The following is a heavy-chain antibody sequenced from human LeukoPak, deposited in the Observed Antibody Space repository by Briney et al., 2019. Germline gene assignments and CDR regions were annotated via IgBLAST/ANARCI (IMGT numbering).Heavy chain of an antibody. CDR2: ISFDGTKK. CDR1: GFTFSSYA. D-gene: IGHD2-2*01. Sequence: PGGSLRLSCAASGFTFSSYAMHWVRQAPGKGLEWVAVISFDGTKKYYVDSVKGRFTISRDNSKNTLYLQMNSLRSDDTAVYYCAREERAQTSCHFDYWGQGTLVTVSS. J-gene: IGHJ4*02. V-gene: IGHV3-30-3*01. CDR3: AREERAQTSCHFDY.